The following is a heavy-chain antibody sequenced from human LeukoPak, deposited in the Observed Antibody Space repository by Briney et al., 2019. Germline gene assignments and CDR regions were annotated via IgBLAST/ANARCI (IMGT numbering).Heavy chain of an antibody. D-gene: IGHD6-6*01. CDR2: ISSSSSTI. J-gene: IGHJ4*02. Sequence: GGSLRLSCAASGFTFSSYSMNWVRQAPGKGLEWVSYISSSSSTIYYVDSVKGRFTISRDNAKNSLYLQMDSLRAEDTAVYYCARGSPNPYSSSSWAFGEFDYWGQGTLVTVSS. CDR1: GFTFSSYS. V-gene: IGHV3-48*01. CDR3: ARGSPNPYSSSSWAFGEFDY.